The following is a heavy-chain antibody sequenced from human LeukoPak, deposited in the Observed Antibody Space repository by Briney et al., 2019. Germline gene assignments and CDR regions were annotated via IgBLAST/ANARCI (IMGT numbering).Heavy chain of an antibody. Sequence: PSETLSLTCVVSGYSISSGYYWGWIRQPPGKGLAWIGSIYHSGSTYYNSSLKRRVTISLHTSKNQLALKVSSVTAADTAVHYCARLSSDGYNSLTYWGQGTLVTVSS. CDR2: IYHSGST. CDR1: GYSISSGYY. V-gene: IGHV4-38-2*01. D-gene: IGHD5-24*01. J-gene: IGHJ4*02. CDR3: ARLSSDGYNSLTY.